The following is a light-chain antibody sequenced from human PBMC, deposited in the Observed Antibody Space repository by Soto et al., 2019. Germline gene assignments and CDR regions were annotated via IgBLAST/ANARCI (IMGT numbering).Light chain of an antibody. V-gene: IGKV1-5*03. Sequence: DIQMTQSPSTLSGSVGERVTITCRARQTISSWLAWYQQQPGKAPQLLIDKASTLKSGVPSRCSGSGSGTEFTLTISSLQPDDFATYYCQHHNSYSEAFGQGTKVDIK. CDR1: QTISSW. CDR2: KAS. J-gene: IGKJ1*01. CDR3: QHHNSYSEA.